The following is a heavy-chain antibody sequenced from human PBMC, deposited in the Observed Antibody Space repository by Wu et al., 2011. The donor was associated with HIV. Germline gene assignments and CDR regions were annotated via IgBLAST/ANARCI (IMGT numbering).Heavy chain of an antibody. J-gene: IGHJ6*03. D-gene: IGHD1-26*01. V-gene: IGHV1-18*01. Sequence: QVQLVQSGAEVKKPGASVKVSCKASGYTFTSYGISWVRQAPGQGLEWMGWISAYNGDTNYAQKLQGRVTMTTDTSTSTAYMELRSLRSDDTAVYYCARDPDSGSYWVGYYYYYMDVWGKGTTVTVSS. CDR2: ISAYNGDT. CDR3: ARDPDSGSYWVGYYYYYMDV. CDR1: GYTFTSYG.